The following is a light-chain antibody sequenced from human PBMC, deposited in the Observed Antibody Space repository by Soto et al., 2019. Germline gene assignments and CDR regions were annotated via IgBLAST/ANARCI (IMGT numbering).Light chain of an antibody. CDR2: GAS. CDR3: QQYYNWPSRT. V-gene: IGKV3-15*01. J-gene: IGKJ1*01. CDR1: QSVGST. Sequence: EIVMTQSPATLSVSPGERATLSCRASQSVGSTLAWYQQKPGQAPRLLVYGASTRVTGVPARFSGSGSGTDFTLTISSLQSEAFAVYYCQQYYNWPSRTFCQGTRVETK.